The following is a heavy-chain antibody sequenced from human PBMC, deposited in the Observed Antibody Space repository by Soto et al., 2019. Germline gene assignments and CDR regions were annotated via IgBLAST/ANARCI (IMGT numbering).Heavy chain of an antibody. V-gene: IGHV1-24*01. CDR2: FDPEDGET. Sequence: ASVKVSCKVSGYTLTELSMHWVRQAPGKGLEWMGGFDPEDGETIYAQKFQGRVTMTEDTSTDTAYMELSSLRSEDTAVYYCATLPNESYYYYYYMDGWGKGTTVTVAS. J-gene: IGHJ6*03. CDR3: ATLPNESYYYYYYMDG. CDR1: GYTLTELS.